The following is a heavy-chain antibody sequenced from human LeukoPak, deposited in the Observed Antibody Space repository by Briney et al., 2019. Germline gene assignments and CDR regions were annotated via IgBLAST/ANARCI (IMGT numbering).Heavy chain of an antibody. CDR3: ARDSNWNPYAFDI. CDR2: INHSGST. CDR1: GGSFGGYY. J-gene: IGHJ3*02. V-gene: IGHV4-34*01. Sequence: PSETLSLTCAVYGGSFGGYYWSWIRQPPGKGLEWIGEINHSGSTNYNPSLKSRVTISVDTSKNQFSLKLSSVTAADTAVYYCARDSNWNPYAFDIWGQGTMVTVSS. D-gene: IGHD1-1*01.